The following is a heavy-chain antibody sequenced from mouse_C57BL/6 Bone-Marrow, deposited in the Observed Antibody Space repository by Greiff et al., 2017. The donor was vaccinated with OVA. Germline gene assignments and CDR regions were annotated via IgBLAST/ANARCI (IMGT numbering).Heavy chain of an antibody. J-gene: IGHJ4*01. CDR3: ARGGYYVYYAMDY. Sequence: QVQLQQPGAELVRPGTSVKLSCKASGYTFTSYWMHWVKQRPGQGLEWIGVIDPYDSYTNYNQKFKGKATLTVDTSSSTAYMQLSSLTSEDSAVYYCARGGYYVYYAMDYWGQGTSVTVSS. D-gene: IGHD2-3*01. CDR2: IDPYDSYT. CDR1: GYTFTSYW. V-gene: IGHV1-59*01.